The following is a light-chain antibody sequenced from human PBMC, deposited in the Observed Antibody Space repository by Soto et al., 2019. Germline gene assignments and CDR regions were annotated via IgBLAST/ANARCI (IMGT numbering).Light chain of an antibody. CDR1: QSVGKY. J-gene: IGKJ1*01. CDR3: QHYNSYSEA. V-gene: IGKV3D-15*03. Sequence: EIVMTQSPATLSLSPGERATLSCRASQSVGKYLVWYQQKPGQAPRLLIYDAPNRATGIPAMFSGSGSGTEFTLTISILQPDDFATYYCQHYNSYSEAFGQGTKVDIK. CDR2: DAP.